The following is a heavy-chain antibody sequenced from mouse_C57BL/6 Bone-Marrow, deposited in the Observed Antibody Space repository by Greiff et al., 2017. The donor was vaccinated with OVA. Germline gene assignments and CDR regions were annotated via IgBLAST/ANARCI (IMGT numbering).Heavy chain of an antibody. J-gene: IGHJ3*01. V-gene: IGHV1-64*01. D-gene: IGHD2-4*01. CDR3: AREMIYYDYDGGFAY. CDR2: IHPNSGST. Sequence: VQLQQSGAELVKPGASVKLSCKASGYTFTSYWMHWVKQRPGQGLEWIGMIHPNSGSTNYNEKFKSKATLTVDKSSSTAYMQLSSLTSEDSAVYYCAREMIYYDYDGGFAYWGQGTLVTVSA. CDR1: GYTFTSYW.